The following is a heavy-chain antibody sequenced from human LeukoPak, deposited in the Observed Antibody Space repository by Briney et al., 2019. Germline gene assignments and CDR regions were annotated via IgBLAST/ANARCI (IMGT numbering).Heavy chain of an antibody. V-gene: IGHV6-1*01. J-gene: IGHJ5*01. CDR3: TRDYYDSGNNWFDP. Sequence: SQTLSLTCAISGDSVSSNSAAWNWIRQSPARGLEWLGRTYYRSKWYNDYAVSVRSRITINPDTSKNQFSPQLSSVTPEDTAVYYCTRDYYDSGNNWFDPWGQGTLVTVSS. CDR1: GDSVSSNSAA. D-gene: IGHD3-10*01. CDR2: TYYRSKWYN.